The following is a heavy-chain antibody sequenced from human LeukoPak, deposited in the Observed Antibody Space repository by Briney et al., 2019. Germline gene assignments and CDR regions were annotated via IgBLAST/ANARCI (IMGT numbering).Heavy chain of an antibody. V-gene: IGHV4-4*07. Sequence: SETLSLTCTVSGGSISSYYWSWIRQPAGKGLEWIGRIYTSGSTNYNPSLKSRVTMSVDTSKNQFSLKLSSVTAADTAVYYCARTSRYCSSTSCYYYMDVWGKRTTVTVSS. CDR2: IYTSGST. CDR3: ARTSRYCSSTSCYYYMDV. J-gene: IGHJ6*03. D-gene: IGHD2-2*01. CDR1: GGSISSYY.